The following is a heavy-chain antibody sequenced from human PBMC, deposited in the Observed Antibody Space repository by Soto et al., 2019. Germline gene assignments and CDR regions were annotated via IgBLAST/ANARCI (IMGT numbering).Heavy chain of an antibody. CDR1: GGTFSSYA. CDR2: IIPIFGTA. CDR3: ARAQARSQSYYFDY. Sequence: SVKVSFKASGGTFSSYAISWVRQAPGQGLEWMGGIIPIFGTANYAQKFQGRVTITADESTSTAYMELNSLRAEDTAVYYCARAQARSQSYYFDYWGQGTLVTVSS. V-gene: IGHV1-69*13. D-gene: IGHD1-26*01. J-gene: IGHJ4*02.